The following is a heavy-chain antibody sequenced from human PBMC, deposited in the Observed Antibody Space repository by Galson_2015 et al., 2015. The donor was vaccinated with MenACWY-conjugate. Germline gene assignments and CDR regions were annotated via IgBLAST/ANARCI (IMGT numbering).Heavy chain of an antibody. CDR3: STGIYGINSPGRDY. D-gene: IGHD4-23*01. J-gene: IGHJ4*02. V-gene: IGHV3-15*01. CDR1: GFTFSNAW. CDR2: LKSKTYGGTP. Sequence: SLRLSCAASGFTFSNAWMSWVRQAPGKGLEWVGRLKSKTYGGTPDYAAPAKGRFTISRADSTNTLFLQMNSLEIEDTAVYYCSTGIYGINSPGRDYWGQGTQLTVSS.